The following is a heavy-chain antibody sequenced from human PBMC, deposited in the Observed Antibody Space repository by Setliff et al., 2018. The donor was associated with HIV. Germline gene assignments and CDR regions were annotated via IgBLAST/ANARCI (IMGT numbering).Heavy chain of an antibody. J-gene: IGHJ3*02. Sequence: PSETLSLTCTVSGGSINNGAYYWSWIRHQPGRGLEWIGNIYYNGITHYNPSLKSRLSISIVTSKNQFYLQLNSVTAADTSVFYCAREIVRVALDIWGPGTAVTVSS. D-gene: IGHD3-16*02. V-gene: IGHV4-31*03. CDR3: AREIVRVALDI. CDR1: GGSINNGAYY. CDR2: IYYNGIT.